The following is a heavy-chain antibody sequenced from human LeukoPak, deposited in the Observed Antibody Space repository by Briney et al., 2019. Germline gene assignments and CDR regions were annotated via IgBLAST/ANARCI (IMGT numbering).Heavy chain of an antibody. J-gene: IGHJ4*02. Sequence: PSETLSLTCTVSGGSISSSSYYWGWIRQPPGKGLEWIGSIYYSGSTYYNPSLKSRVTISVDTSKNQFSLKLSSVTAADTAVYYCARHPLIEYRSSDYWGQGTLVTVSS. CDR1: GGSISSSSYY. CDR3: ARHPLIEYRSSDY. D-gene: IGHD6-6*01. V-gene: IGHV4-39*01. CDR2: IYYSGST.